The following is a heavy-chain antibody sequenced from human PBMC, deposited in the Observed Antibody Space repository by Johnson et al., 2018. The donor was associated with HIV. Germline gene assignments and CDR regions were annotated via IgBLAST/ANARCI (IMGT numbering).Heavy chain of an antibody. J-gene: IGHJ3*02. Sequence: QVQLVESGGGVVQPGGSLRLSCAASGFTFISYAMHWVRQAPGKGLEWVAVISYDGSNKYYADSVKGRFTISRDNSKNTLYLQMNSLRAEDTAVFYCARDLHYYDSSGFNDAFDIWGQGTMVTVSS. CDR1: GFTFISYA. D-gene: IGHD3-22*01. CDR2: ISYDGSNK. V-gene: IGHV3-30-3*01. CDR3: ARDLHYYDSSGFNDAFDI.